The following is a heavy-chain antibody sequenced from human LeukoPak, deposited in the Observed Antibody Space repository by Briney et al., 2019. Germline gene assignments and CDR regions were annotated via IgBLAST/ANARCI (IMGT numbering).Heavy chain of an antibody. V-gene: IGHV3-30-3*01. D-gene: IGHD6-6*01. CDR2: ISYDGSNK. J-gene: IGHJ4*02. CDR1: GFTFSSYA. Sequence: GGSLRLSCAASGFTFSSYAMHWVRQAPGKGLEWVAVISYDGSNKYYADSVKGRFTISRDNSKNTLYLQMNSLRAEDTAVYYCAKDRVDSSSSSDLFDYWGQGTLVTVSS. CDR3: AKDRVDSSSSSDLFDY.